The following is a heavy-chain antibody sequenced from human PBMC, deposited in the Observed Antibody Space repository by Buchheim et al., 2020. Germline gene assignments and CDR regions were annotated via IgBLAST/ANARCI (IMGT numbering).Heavy chain of an antibody. D-gene: IGHD1-26*01. V-gene: IGHV3-33*01. CDR2: IWYDGSNK. J-gene: IGHJ4*02. CDR1: GFTFSSYG. CDR3: ARDQAEKATPFDY. Sequence: QVQLVESGGGVVQPGRSLRLSCAASGFTFSSYGMHWVRQAPGKGLERVAVIWYDGSNKYYADSVKGRFTISRENSKKTMYLQMNSLRAEDTAVYYCARDQAEKATPFDYWGQGTL.